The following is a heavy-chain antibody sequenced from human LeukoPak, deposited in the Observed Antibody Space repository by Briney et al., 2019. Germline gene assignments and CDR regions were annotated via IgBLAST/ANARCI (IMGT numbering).Heavy chain of an antibody. J-gene: IGHJ4*02. CDR1: SASIRSSNYY. CDR2: IYYNGNT. V-gene: IGHV4-39*01. Sequence: SETLSLTCTVSSASIRSSNYYWGWIRQPPGKGLEWIGSIYYNGNTYYNPSLKSRVTISVDTSKNQFSLKLNSVTAADTAVYYCARGRMVSYSSSSSHFDYWGQGTLVTVSS. D-gene: IGHD6-6*01. CDR3: ARGRMVSYSSSSSHFDY.